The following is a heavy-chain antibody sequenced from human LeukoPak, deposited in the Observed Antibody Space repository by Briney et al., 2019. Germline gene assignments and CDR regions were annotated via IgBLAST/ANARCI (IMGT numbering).Heavy chain of an antibody. Sequence: SETLSLTCTVSGGSISSSSYYWGWIRQPPGEGLEWIGSIYYSGSTYYNPSLKSRVTISVDTSKNQFSLKLSSVTAADTAVYYCARARDNWNYGIDPWGQGTLVTVSS. D-gene: IGHD1-7*01. CDR1: GGSISSSSYY. V-gene: IGHV4-39*07. J-gene: IGHJ5*02. CDR3: ARARDNWNYGIDP. CDR2: IYYSGST.